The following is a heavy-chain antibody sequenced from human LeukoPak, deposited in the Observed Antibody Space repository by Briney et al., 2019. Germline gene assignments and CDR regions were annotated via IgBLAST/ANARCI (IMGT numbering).Heavy chain of an antibody. CDR3: AKDMYYDSSGPVFDY. V-gene: IGHV3-23*01. J-gene: IGHJ4*02. Sequence: GGSLRLSCAASGFTLSSYSMNWVRQAPGKGLEWVSTISGSGGNTYYADSVKGRFTISRDTSKNTLYLQMNSPRAEDTAVYYCAKDMYYDSSGPVFDYWGQGTLVTVSS. CDR1: GFTLSSYS. CDR2: ISGSGGNT. D-gene: IGHD3-22*01.